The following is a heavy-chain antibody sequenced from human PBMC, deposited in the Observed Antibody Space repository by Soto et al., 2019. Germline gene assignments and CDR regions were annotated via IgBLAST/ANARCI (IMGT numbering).Heavy chain of an antibody. D-gene: IGHD2-15*01. CDR2: INAGNGNT. CDR3: ARDGYCSGGSCYDWFDP. Sequence: ASVKVSCKASGYTFTSYAMHWVRQAPGQRLEWMGWINAGNGNTKYSQKFQGSVTITRDTSASTAYMELSSLRSEDTAVYYCARDGYCSGGSCYDWFDPWGQGTLVTVSS. J-gene: IGHJ5*02. V-gene: IGHV1-3*01. CDR1: GYTFTSYA.